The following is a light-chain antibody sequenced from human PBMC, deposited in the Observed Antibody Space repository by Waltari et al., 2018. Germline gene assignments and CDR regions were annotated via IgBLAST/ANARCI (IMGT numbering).Light chain of an antibody. CDR1: SSNIGNNY. V-gene: IGLV1-51*02. CDR3: GTWDSSLSGAV. J-gene: IGLJ7*01. Sequence: QSVLTQPPSVSAAPGQRVTISCSGGSSNIGNNYVSWYRQFPGTAPKLLIYEGNARPSGVPGRFSGSKSGTSATLDITGLQAGDEADYCCGTWDSSLSGAVFGGGTHLTVL. CDR2: EGN.